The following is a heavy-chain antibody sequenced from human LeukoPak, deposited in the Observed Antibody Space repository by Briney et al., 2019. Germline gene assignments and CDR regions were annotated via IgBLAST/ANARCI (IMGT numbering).Heavy chain of an antibody. V-gene: IGHV3-23*01. D-gene: IGHD3-16*01. J-gene: IGHJ2*01. CDR1: GFTFSDYA. CDR3: AQGARADTFWYFDL. Sequence: PGGSLRLSCAASGFTFSDYAVSWVRQAPGKGLEWVSSIRGTGTTTFHADSVKGRFTISRDNSKNTLYLQMNGLRSEDTAVDYCAQGARADTFWYFDLWGRGTLVTVSS. CDR2: IRGTGTTT.